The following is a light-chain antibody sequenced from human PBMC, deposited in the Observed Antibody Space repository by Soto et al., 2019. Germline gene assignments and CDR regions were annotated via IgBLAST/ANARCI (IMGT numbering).Light chain of an antibody. CDR2: EVS. V-gene: IGLV2-14*01. Sequence: QSALTQPASVSGSPGQSITISCTGTSSDFGGYNYVSWFQHHPGKAPKLIIYEVSYRPSGVSARFSGSKSGDTASLTISGLQAEDEADYYCSSFTNTITRYAFGTGTKLTVL. CDR3: SSFTNTITRYA. CDR1: SSDFGGYNY. J-gene: IGLJ1*01.